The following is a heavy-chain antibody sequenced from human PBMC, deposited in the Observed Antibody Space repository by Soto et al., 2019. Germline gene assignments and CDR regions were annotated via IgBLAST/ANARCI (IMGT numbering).Heavy chain of an antibody. CDR2: IYYSGST. D-gene: IGHD2-2*01. Sequence: SETLSLTCTVSGGSISSSSYYWGWIRQPPGKGLEWIGSIYYSGSTYYNPSLKSRVTISVDTSKNQFSLKLSSVTAADTAVYYCARLGSGCSSTSCLEIPRGTDDYYYYGMDVWGQGTTVTVSS. CDR1: GGSISSSSYY. CDR3: ARLGSGCSSTSCLEIPRGTDDYYYYGMDV. J-gene: IGHJ6*02. V-gene: IGHV4-39*01.